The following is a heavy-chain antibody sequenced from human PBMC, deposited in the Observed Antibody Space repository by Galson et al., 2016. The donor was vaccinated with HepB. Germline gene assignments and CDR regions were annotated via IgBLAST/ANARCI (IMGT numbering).Heavy chain of an antibody. D-gene: IGHD3-3*01. CDR3: ARVFWAPRRYRYSYGVDV. J-gene: IGHJ6*02. CDR2: IYPGDSDT. V-gene: IGHV5-51*01. CDR1: GYNFNIYW. Sequence: QSGAEVKQPGESLKISCKTSGYNFNIYWIAWVRQMPGTGPEWMGIIYPGDSDTRYSPSFQGQVTISADTFISTAYLQCSSLKAADTAMFYCARVFWAPRRYRYSYGVDVWGPGTTVTVYS.